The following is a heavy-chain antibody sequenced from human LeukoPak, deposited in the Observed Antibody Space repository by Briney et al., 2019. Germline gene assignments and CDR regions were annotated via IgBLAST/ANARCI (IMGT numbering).Heavy chain of an antibody. CDR1: GGSISTYY. Sequence: SETLSLTCTVSGGSISTYYWSWIRQPAGKGLEWIGRIYSSGSTNYNPSLRSRDTLSVDTSKNQFSLKVNSVTAADTAVYYCARVGGYCNSGYCYQYFDYWGQGTQVSVSS. D-gene: IGHD2-15*01. CDR3: ARVGGYCNSGYCYQYFDY. CDR2: IYSSGST. J-gene: IGHJ4*02. V-gene: IGHV4-4*07.